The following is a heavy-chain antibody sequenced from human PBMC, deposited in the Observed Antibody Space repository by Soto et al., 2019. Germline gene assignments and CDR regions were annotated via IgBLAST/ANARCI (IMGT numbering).Heavy chain of an antibody. J-gene: IGHJ3*02. CDR2: IISTGGTT. Sequence: EEQLLESGGGLVQPGGSLRLSCAASGFTFSRYAMTWVRQAAGQGLEWVSTIISTGGTTYYADSVKGRFTISRDNSKNTLYLQMNSLRAEDTAVHYCAKVYGDYYHAFPMWGQGTMVTVSS. V-gene: IGHV3-23*01. CDR3: AKVYGDYYHAFPM. CDR1: GFTFSRYA. D-gene: IGHD4-17*01.